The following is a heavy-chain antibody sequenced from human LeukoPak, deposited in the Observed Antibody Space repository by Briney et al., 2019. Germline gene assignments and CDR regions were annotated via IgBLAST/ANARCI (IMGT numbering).Heavy chain of an antibody. CDR1: GGSISSSSNY. V-gene: IGHV4-39*01. CDR3: ARQDYPSQFCSSTSCQMYYFDY. CDR2: IYYSGST. J-gene: IGHJ4*02. D-gene: IGHD2-2*01. Sequence: KPSETLSLTCAVSGGSISSSSNYWGWIRQPPGKGLEWIGGIYYSGSTNYNPSLKSRVTISLDTSKNQFPLKLSSVTAADTAVYYCARQDYPSQFCSSTSCQMYYFDYWGQGTLVTVSS.